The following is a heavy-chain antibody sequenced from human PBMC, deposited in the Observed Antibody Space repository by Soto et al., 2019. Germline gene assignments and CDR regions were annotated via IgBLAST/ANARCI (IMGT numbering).Heavy chain of an antibody. V-gene: IGHV1-18*01. D-gene: IGHD3-3*01. CDR3: ARASDNDFWSGYYGLVGYFDY. CDR1: GYTFTSYG. J-gene: IGHJ4*02. CDR2: ISTYNGNT. Sequence: ASVKVSCKASGYTFTSYGISWVRQAPGQGLEWMGWISTYNGNTNYVQKLQGRVTMTTDTSTSTAYMELRSLRSDDTAVYYCARASDNDFWSGYYGLVGYFDYWGQGTLVTVS.